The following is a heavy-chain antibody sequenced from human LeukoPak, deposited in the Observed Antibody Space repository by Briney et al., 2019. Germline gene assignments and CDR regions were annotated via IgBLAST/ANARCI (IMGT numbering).Heavy chain of an antibody. V-gene: IGHV4-61*01. CDR3: ARENGYRYDY. Sequence: SETLSLTSTVSGGSISSSSYYWTWIRQPPGKGLEWIGSIYYSGSTNYNPSLKSRVTISVDTSKNQFSLKLSSVTAADTALYYCARENGYRYDYWGQGTLVTVSS. J-gene: IGHJ4*02. CDR2: IYYSGST. D-gene: IGHD5-18*01. CDR1: GGSISSSSYY.